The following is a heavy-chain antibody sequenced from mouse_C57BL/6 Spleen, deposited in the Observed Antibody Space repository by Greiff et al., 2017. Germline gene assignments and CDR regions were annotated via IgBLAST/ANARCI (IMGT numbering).Heavy chain of an antibody. CDR3: ARRHDWYYFDD. Sequence: QVQLQQPGAELVKPGASVKLSCKASGYTFTSYWMHWVKQRPGQGLEWIGMIHPNSGSTNYNEKFKSKATLTVDKSSSTAYMQLSRLTSEDSAVYYCARRHDWYYFDDWGQGTTLTVSS. V-gene: IGHV1-64*01. D-gene: IGHD2-4*01. CDR1: GYTFTSYW. CDR2: IHPNSGST. J-gene: IGHJ2*01.